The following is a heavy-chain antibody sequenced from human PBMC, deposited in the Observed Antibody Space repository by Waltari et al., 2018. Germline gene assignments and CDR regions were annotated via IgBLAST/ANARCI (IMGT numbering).Heavy chain of an antibody. CDR2: IGTYGNT. V-gene: IGHV3-13*01. Sequence: EVQLVESGGGLVQPGGSLRLSCAASGFTFSTSDMHWVRQGTGKRLGWGSAIGTYGNTFYIDSVKGRFTISRENAKSSLYLQMNSLRAEDTAMYYCAGVNWNDRTFAIWGQGTLVTVSS. CDR1: GFTFSTSD. D-gene: IGHD1-1*01. J-gene: IGHJ3*02. CDR3: AGVNWNDRTFAI.